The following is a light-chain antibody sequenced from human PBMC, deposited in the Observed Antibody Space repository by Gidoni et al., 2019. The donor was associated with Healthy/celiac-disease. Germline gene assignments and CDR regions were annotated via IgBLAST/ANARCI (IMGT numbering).Light chain of an antibody. CDR1: QSVRSN. CDR2: GAS. V-gene: IGKV3D-15*01. J-gene: IGKJ2*01. CDR3: QQYNNWPPHT. Sequence: EIVLTQSPATLSVPPGERATLSCRASQSVRSNLACYQQKPGQAPRLLIYGASTRATGIPARFSGSGSGTEFTLTISSLQSEDFAVYYCQQYNNWPPHTFGQGTKLEIK.